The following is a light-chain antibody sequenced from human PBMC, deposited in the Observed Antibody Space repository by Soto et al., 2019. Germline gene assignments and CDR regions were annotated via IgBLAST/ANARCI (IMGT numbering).Light chain of an antibody. Sequence: EVLLTQSPATLSVSPGESVTLSCRASQSINTFLAWYQQKPGQAPRLLIYDASSRAAGVPARFSCRGSGTDFTLTISSLEPEDFAVYHCQQRSIWPLTFGGGTRVE. J-gene: IGKJ4*01. CDR2: DAS. V-gene: IGKV3-11*01. CDR3: QQRSIWPLT. CDR1: QSINTF.